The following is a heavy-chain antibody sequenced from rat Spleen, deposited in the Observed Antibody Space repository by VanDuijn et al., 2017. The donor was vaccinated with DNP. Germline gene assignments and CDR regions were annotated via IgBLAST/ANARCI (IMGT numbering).Heavy chain of an antibody. J-gene: IGHJ2*01. CDR1: GFTFSDYY. CDR2: ISYDGSST. V-gene: IGHV5-29*01. Sequence: EVQLVESDGGLVQPGRSLKLSCAASGFTFSDYYMAWVRQAPTKGLEWVATISYDGSSTYYRDSVKGRFTISRDNAKSTLYLQMDSLRSEDTATYYCSRRHYNSYIRFDHWGQGVMVTVSS. D-gene: IGHD1-2*01. CDR3: SRRHYNSYIRFDH.